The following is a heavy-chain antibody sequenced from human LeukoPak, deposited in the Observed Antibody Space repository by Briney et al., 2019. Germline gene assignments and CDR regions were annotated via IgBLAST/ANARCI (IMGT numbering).Heavy chain of an antibody. CDR2: IYSGGST. V-gene: IGHV3-53*01. D-gene: IGHD3-10*01. J-gene: IGHJ5*02. CDR3: ARANYGSGSRGWFDP. CDR1: GFTVSSNY. Sequence: GGSLRLSCAASGFTVSSNYMSWVRQAPGKGLEWVSVIYSGGSTYYADSVKGRFTFSRDNSKNTLYLQMNSLRAEDTAVYYCARANYGSGSRGWFDPWGQGTLVTVSS.